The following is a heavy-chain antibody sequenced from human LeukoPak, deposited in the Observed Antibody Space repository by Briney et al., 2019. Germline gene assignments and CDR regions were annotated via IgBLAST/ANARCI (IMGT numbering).Heavy chain of an antibody. CDR3: AREPIAAAGTYYYYGMDV. CDR2: INTNTGNP. CDR1: GYTFTSYA. Sequence: ASVKVSCKASGYTFTSYAMNWVRQAPGQGLEWMGWINTNTGNPTYAQGFTGRFVFSLDTSVSTAYLQISSLKAEDTAVYYCAREPIAAAGTYYYYGMDVWAKGPRSPSP. D-gene: IGHD6-13*01. J-gene: IGHJ6*02. V-gene: IGHV7-4-1*02.